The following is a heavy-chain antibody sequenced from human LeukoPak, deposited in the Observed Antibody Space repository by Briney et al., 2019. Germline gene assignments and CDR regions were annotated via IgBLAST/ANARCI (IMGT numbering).Heavy chain of an antibody. V-gene: IGHV1-2*02. CDR3: ARAGLLNRFDP. D-gene: IGHD1-26*01. CDR2: IHPNSGGT. J-gene: IGHJ5*02. Sequence: ASVKVSCKASGYTATGYYLHLVRQAPGQGLEWMGWIHPNSGGTNYAQKFQGRVTMTRDTSISAAYMELSRLRSDDTAVYYCARAGLLNRFDPWGQGTLVTVSS. CDR1: GYTATGYY.